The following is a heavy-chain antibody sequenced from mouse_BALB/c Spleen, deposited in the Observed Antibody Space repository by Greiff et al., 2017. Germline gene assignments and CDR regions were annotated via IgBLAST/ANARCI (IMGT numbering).Heavy chain of an antibody. CDR2: IWAGGST. CDR3: ARDRGDGFPAWFAY. Sequence: VQLKESGPGLVAPSQSLSITCTVSGFSLTSYGVHWVRQPPGKGLEWLGVIWAGGSTNYNSALMSRLSISKDNSKSQVFLKMNSLQTDDTAMYYCARDRGDGFPAWFAYWGQGTLVTVSA. V-gene: IGHV2-9*02. CDR1: GFSLTSYG. J-gene: IGHJ3*01. D-gene: IGHD3-3*01.